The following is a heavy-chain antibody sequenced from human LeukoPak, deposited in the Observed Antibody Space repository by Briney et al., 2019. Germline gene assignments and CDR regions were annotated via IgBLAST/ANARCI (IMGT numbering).Heavy chain of an antibody. J-gene: IGHJ4*02. CDR3: ARDPRTGAHFDY. D-gene: IGHD3/OR15-3a*01. CDR1: GFTFSDYY. Sequence: RPGGSLRLSCAASGFTFSDYYMSWIRQAPGKGLEWVSYNSSSGSTIYYADSVKGRFTISRDNAKNSLYLQMNSLRDEDTALYYCARDPRTGAHFDYWGQGTLVTVSS. CDR2: NSSSGSTI. V-gene: IGHV3-11*01.